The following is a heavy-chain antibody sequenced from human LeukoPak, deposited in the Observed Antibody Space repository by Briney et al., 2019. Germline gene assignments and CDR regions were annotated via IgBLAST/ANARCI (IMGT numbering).Heavy chain of an antibody. J-gene: IGHJ4*02. Sequence: GGSLRLSCAASEFTFSSYSMNWVRQAPGKGLEWVSSISSSSSYIYYADSVKGRFTISRDNAKNSLYLQMNSLRAEDTAVYYCARDRDIVVVPAAMVDYWGQGTLVTVSS. D-gene: IGHD2-2*01. CDR3: ARDRDIVVVPAAMVDY. CDR1: EFTFSSYS. V-gene: IGHV3-21*01. CDR2: ISSSSSYI.